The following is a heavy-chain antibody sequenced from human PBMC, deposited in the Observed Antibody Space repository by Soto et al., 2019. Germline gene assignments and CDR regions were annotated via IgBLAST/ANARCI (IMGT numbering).Heavy chain of an antibody. CDR3: ARGSRLDAYDI. V-gene: IGHV4-30-2*01. CDR2: IYHTGTT. J-gene: IGHJ3*02. CDR1: GDSISSGGHS. D-gene: IGHD3-10*01. Sequence: QVQLQESGSGLVKPSETLSLTCAVSGDSISSGGHSWSWIRQPPGEGLEWIGHIYHTGTTYKNPSLKSRVSISLDMSKNQFSLKLTFVTAADTAVYVCARGSRLDAYDIWGQGTLVTVSS.